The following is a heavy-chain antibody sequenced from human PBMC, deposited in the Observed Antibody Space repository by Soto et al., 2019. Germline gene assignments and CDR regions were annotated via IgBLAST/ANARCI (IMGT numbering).Heavy chain of an antibody. CDR3: VSLVERSDIAFDI. D-gene: IGHD6-6*01. CDR1: GFTVSSNY. Sequence: PGGSLRLSCAASGFTVSSNYMSWVRQAPGKGLEWVSVIYSGGSTYYADSVKGRFTISRDNSKNTLYLQMNSLRAEDTAVYYCVSLVERSDIAFDIWGQGTMVTVSS. J-gene: IGHJ3*02. V-gene: IGHV3-66*01. CDR2: IYSGGST.